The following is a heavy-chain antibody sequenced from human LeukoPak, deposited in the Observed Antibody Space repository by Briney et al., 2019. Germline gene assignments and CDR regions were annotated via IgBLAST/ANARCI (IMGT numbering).Heavy chain of an antibody. V-gene: IGHV3-21*01. CDR1: GFTFSSYS. J-gene: IGHJ4*02. CDR3: ARDSNGFTMVRGDPFDY. D-gene: IGHD3-10*01. Sequence: GGSLRLSCAASGFTFSSYSMNWVRQAPGKGLEWVSSISSSSSYIYYADSVKGRFTISRDNARNSLYLQMNSLRAEDTAVYYCARDSNGFTMVRGDPFDYWGQGTLVTVSS. CDR2: ISSSSSYI.